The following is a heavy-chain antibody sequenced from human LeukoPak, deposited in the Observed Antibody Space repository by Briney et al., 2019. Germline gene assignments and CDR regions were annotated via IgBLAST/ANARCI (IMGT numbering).Heavy chain of an antibody. V-gene: IGHV1-3*01. CDR2: INAGNGNT. CDR3: AREPRNYGMDA. CDR1: GGTFSSYA. J-gene: IGHJ6*04. Sequence: ASVKVSCKASGGTFSSYAISWVRQAPGQGLEWMGWINAGNGNTKYSQKFQGRVTITRDTSASTAYMELSSLRSEDTAVYYCAREPRNYGMDAWGKGTTVTVSS.